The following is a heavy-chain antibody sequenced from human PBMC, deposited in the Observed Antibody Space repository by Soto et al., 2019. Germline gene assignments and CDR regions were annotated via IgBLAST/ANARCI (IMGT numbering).Heavy chain of an antibody. CDR2: ISSSSSTI. CDR3: ARDRADYDFWSGYSIYYYYYGMDV. V-gene: IGHV3-48*02. J-gene: IGHJ6*02. D-gene: IGHD3-3*01. CDR1: GFTFSSYS. Sequence: PGGSLRLSCAASGFTFSSYSMNWVRQAPGKGLEWVSYISSSSSTIYYADSVKGRFTISRDNAKNSLYLQMNSLRDEDTAVYYCARDRADYDFWSGYSIYYYYYGMDVWGQGTTVTVSS.